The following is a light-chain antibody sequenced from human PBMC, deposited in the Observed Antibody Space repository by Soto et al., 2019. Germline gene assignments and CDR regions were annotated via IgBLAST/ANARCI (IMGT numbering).Light chain of an antibody. J-gene: IGKJ4*01. CDR2: DTS. Sequence: EIVLTQSPGTLSLSPGERSTLSCRDSQSVRSRSLAWYEQKPGQAPRLXIYDTSSRETGIPDRFSGSGSGTEFTRTISRLEPEDFAVDYCQQYVSSPLTFGGGTQVDIK. V-gene: IGKV3-20*01. CDR1: QSVRSRS. CDR3: QQYVSSPLT.